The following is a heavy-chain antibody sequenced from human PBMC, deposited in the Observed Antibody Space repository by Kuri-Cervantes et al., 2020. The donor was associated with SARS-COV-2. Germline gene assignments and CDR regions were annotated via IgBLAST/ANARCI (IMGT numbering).Heavy chain of an antibody. CDR3: ARRVSSSWPNWFDP. Sequence: GGSLRLSCKASGYTFTSYGISWVRQAPGQGLEWMGWISAYNGNTNYAQKLQGRVTMTTDTSTSTAYMELRSLRSDDTAVYYCARRVSSSWPNWFDPWGQGTLVTVSS. V-gene: IGHV1-18*04. CDR2: ISAYNGNT. D-gene: IGHD6-13*01. CDR1: GYTFTSYG. J-gene: IGHJ5*02.